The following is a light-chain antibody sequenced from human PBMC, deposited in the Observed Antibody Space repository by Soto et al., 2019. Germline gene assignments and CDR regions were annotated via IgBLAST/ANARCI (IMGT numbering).Light chain of an antibody. CDR2: KAS. CDR3: QHYNSYSEA. V-gene: IGKV1-5*03. CDR1: QPISSW. Sequence: DIPMTQSPSTLSGSVGDRVTITCRASQPISSWLAWYQQKPGKAPKLLIYKASTLKSGVPSRFSGSGSGTDFTLTIISLQPDDFPTYYCQHYNSYSEAFGQGTKVELK. J-gene: IGKJ1*01.